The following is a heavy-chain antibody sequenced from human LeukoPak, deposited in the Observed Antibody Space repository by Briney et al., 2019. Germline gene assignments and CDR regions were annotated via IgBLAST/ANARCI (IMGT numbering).Heavy chain of an antibody. J-gene: IGHJ4*02. CDR3: ARGRRGGWAQEFDY. D-gene: IGHD6-19*01. CDR2: IKHKGST. CDR1: GGPFSGYY. V-gene: IGHV4-34*01. Sequence: SETLSLTCAVYGGPFSGYYWSWIRQPPGRGREWFGEIKHKGSTNYHPSLKRRITNSIDTSKEQFSLKPSSVAAGDTAVDYWARGRRGGWAQEFDYWGQGTLVTVSS.